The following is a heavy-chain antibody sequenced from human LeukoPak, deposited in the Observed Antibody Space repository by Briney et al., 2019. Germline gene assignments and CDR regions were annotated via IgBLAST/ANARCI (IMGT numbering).Heavy chain of an antibody. J-gene: IGHJ5*02. CDR1: GGSIGSYY. V-gene: IGHV4-59*01. CDR2: IYYSGST. Sequence: SETLSLTCTVSGGSIGSYYWSWIRQPPGRGLEWIGYIYYSGSTNYNPSLKSRVTISVDTSKNQFSLKLSSVTAADTAVYYCARDQGWFDPWGQGTLVTVSS. CDR3: ARDQGWFDP.